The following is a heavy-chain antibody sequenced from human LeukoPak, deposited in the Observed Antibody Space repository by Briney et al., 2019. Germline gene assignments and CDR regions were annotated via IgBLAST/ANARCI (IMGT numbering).Heavy chain of an antibody. CDR1: GFTFSSYS. J-gene: IGHJ5*02. Sequence: GSLRLSCAASGFTFSSYSMNWVRQAPGKGLEWVSSISTSSIYIYYADSVKGRFTISRDNAKNSLYLQMNSLRAEDTALYYCARDATYCAGGSCSRFDPWGQGTLVTVSS. D-gene: IGHD2-15*01. CDR2: ISTSSIYI. CDR3: ARDATYCAGGSCSRFDP. V-gene: IGHV3-21*01.